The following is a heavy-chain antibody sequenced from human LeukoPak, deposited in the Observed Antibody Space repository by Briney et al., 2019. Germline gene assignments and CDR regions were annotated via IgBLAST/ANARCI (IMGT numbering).Heavy chain of an antibody. CDR2: ISGGSEDT. Sequence: GGSLRLSCTASGFTFGSYAMSWVRQAPGKGLEWVSSISGGSEDTYYADSVKGRFTISRDKSKTPLYLQMNSLRAEDPPVYYFARTIAQYSNSCRYFYYGLDVWGRGTTVTVSS. CDR3: ARTIAQYSNSCRYFYYGLDV. J-gene: IGHJ6*01. CDR1: GFTFGSYA. V-gene: IGHV3-23*01. D-gene: IGHD2-2*01.